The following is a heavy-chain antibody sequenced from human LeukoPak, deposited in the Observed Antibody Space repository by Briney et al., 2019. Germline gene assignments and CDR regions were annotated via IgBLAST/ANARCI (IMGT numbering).Heavy chain of an antibody. CDR2: IIPILGIA. CDR3: AAYYYDSSGYYYGPLEYFQR. V-gene: IGHV1-69*02. D-gene: IGHD3-22*01. Sequence: SVKVSCKASGGTFSSYTISWVRQAPGQGLEWMGRIIPILGIANYAQKFQGRVTITADKSTSTAYMELSSLRSEDTAVYYCAAYYYDSSGYYYGPLEYFQRWGQGTLVTVSS. J-gene: IGHJ1*01. CDR1: GGTFSSYT.